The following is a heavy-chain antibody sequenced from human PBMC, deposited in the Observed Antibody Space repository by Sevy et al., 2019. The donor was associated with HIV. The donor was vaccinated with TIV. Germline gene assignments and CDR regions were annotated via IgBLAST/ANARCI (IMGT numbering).Heavy chain of an antibody. V-gene: IGHV1-2*02. J-gene: IGHJ4*02. Sequence: ASVKVSCKASGYTFTGYYMYWVRQAPGQGLEWMGWINPNSGGTNYAQKFQGRVTMTRDTSISTAYMELSRLRSDDTAVYYCARDALLRGGYLHYWGQGTLVTVSS. D-gene: IGHD3-10*01. CDR2: INPNSGGT. CDR3: ARDALLRGGYLHY. CDR1: GYTFTGYY.